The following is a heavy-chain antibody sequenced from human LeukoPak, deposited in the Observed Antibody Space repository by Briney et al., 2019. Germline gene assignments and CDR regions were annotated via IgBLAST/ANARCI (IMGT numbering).Heavy chain of an antibody. D-gene: IGHD3-10*01. Sequence: GGSLRLSCVASGFTFDDYGMSWVRQAPGKGLEWVSGINWNGGSTGYADSVKGRFTISRDNAKNSLYLQMNSLRAEDTALYHCAREITMVRGVNTYWYFDLWGRGTLVTVSS. CDR1: GFTFDDYG. CDR2: INWNGGST. J-gene: IGHJ2*01. V-gene: IGHV3-20*01. CDR3: AREITMVRGVNTYWYFDL.